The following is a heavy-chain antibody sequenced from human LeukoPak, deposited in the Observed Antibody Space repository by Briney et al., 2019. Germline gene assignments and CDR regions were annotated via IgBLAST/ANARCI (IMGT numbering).Heavy chain of an antibody. CDR1: GGSIGSSSYY. Sequence: SETLSLTCTVSGGSIGSSSYYWGWIRQPPGKGLEWIGSIYYSGSTYYNPSLKSRVTISVDTSKNQFSLKLSSVTAADTAVYYCVQRNDGIGYWGQGTLVTVSS. J-gene: IGHJ4*02. CDR3: VQRNDGIGY. D-gene: IGHD1-1*01. V-gene: IGHV4-39*01. CDR2: IYYSGST.